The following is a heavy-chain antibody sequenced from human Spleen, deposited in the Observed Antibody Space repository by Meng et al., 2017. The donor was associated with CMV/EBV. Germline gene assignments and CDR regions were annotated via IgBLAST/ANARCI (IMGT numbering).Heavy chain of an antibody. CDR3: ARDLTPEFSNWFDP. J-gene: IGHJ5*02. CDR1: GYTFPGYY. Sequence: AYGYTFPGYYMHWVRQAPGQGLEWMGWINPNSGGTNYAQKFQGRVTMTRDTSISTAYMELSRLRSDDTAVYYCARDLTPEFSNWFDPWGQGTLVTVSS. D-gene: IGHD4-17*01. CDR2: INPNSGGT. V-gene: IGHV1-2*02.